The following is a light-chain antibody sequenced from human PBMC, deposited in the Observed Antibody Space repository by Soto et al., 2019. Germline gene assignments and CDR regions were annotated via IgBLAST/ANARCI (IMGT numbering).Light chain of an antibody. CDR3: QQRSNWPRT. V-gene: IGKV3-11*01. CDR2: DAS. Sequence: EIVLTQSPATLSLSPGERATLSCRASQSVSSYLAWYQQKPGQAPRLLIYDASTRATGIPARFSGSGSGTDFTLTISSLEPEDFAAYYCQQRSNWPRTFGQGTKLEI. CDR1: QSVSSY. J-gene: IGKJ2*01.